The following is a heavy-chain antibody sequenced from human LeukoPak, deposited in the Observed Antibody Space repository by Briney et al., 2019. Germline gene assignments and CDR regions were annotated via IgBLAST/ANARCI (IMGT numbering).Heavy chain of an antibody. CDR2: INPEETTT. V-gene: IGHV3-74*01. D-gene: IGHD1-14*01. CDR3: ARGGLEPVDY. Sequence: PGGSLRLSCAASGFTFGTFWMHWVRQAPGKVLVWVSRINPEETTTNYADAVKGRFTISRDNAKNTLYLQMNSLRAEDTAVYYCARGGLEPVDYWGQGTLVTVSS. J-gene: IGHJ4*02. CDR1: GFTFGTFW.